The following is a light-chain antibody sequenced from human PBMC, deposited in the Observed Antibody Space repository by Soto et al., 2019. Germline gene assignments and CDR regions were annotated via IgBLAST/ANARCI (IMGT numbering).Light chain of an antibody. V-gene: IGKV2-28*01. CDR3: MQALQSPT. CDR1: QSLLYNNTYNY. J-gene: IGKJ5*01. CDR2: FGS. Sequence: EIVMTQSPLTLPVTPGEPASISCRSSQSLLYNNTYNYLDWYVQKPGQSPQLLIYFGSNRAPGVPDRYSGSGSGTDFTLKINRVQAEEVGTYFCMQALQSPTFGQGTRR.